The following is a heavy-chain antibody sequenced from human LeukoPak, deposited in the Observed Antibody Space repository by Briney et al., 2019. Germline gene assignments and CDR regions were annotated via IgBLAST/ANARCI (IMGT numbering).Heavy chain of an antibody. CDR2: ISGRGSDT. CDR1: GFSFSHDA. D-gene: IGHD3-10*01. Sequence: GGSLRLSCTASGFTSGFSFSHDAMDWVRQTPGKGLEWVTGISGRGSDTYYADSVKGRFTISRDNSNNTLFLQMDGLGADDTAVYYCAKVLWFGELAADIWGQGSLVTVSS. V-gene: IGHV3-23*01. CDR3: AKVLWFGELAADI. J-gene: IGHJ4*02.